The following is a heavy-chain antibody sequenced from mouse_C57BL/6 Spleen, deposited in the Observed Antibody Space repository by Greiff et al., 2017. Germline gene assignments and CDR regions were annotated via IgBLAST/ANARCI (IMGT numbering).Heavy chain of an antibody. CDR1: GFTFSSYA. V-gene: IGHV5-9-1*02. D-gene: IGHD1-1*01. CDR3: TRDGPHYGSSYELYFDV. J-gene: IGHJ1*03. CDR2: ISSGGDYI. Sequence: EVQRVESGEGLVKPGGSLKLSCAASGFTFSSYAMSWVRQTPEKRLEWVAYISSGGDYIYYADTVKGRFTISRDNARNTLYLQMSSLKSEDTAMYYCTRDGPHYGSSYELYFDVWGTGTTVTVSS.